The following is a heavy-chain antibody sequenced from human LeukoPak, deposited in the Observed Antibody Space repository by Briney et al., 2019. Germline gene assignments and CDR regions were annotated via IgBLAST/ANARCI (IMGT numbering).Heavy chain of an antibody. CDR1: GFSFYSAW. CDR3: ATDFYDST. V-gene: IGHV3-15*07. D-gene: IGHD3-22*01. J-gene: IGHJ5*02. CDR2: IRSNSDGGTI. Sequence: GGSLRLSCVTSGFSFYSAWMNWVRQAPGKGLEWVGRIRSNSDGGTIDYAAPVKGRFTLSRGDSKDTLYLQMNSLQTEDTAVYYCATDFYDSTWGQGTLVTVSS.